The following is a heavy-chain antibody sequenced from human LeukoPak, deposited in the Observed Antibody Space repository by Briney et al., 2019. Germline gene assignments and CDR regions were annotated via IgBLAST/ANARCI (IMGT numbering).Heavy chain of an antibody. CDR3: ARDHWEMYYYDSSGYYPFDY. J-gene: IGHJ4*02. V-gene: IGHV1-18*01. Sequence: ASVKVSCTASGYTFTSYGISWVRQAPGQGLEWMGWISAYNGNTNYAQKLQGRVTITTDTSTSTAYMELRSLRSDDTAVYYCARDHWEMYYYDSSGYYPFDYWGQGTLVTVSS. CDR2: ISAYNGNT. CDR1: GYTFTSYG. D-gene: IGHD3-22*01.